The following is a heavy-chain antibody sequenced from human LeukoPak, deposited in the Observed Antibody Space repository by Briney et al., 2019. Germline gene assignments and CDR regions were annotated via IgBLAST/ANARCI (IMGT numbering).Heavy chain of an antibody. J-gene: IGHJ5*02. V-gene: IGHV4-39*01. CDR3: ARRQRVPAAKGSTPDWFDP. CDR1: GGSISSSSYY. CDR2: IYYSGST. Sequence: LSETLSLTCTVSGGSISSSSYYWGWIRQPPGKGLEWIGSIYYSGSTYYNPSLKSRVTISVDTSKNQFSLKLSSVTAADTAVYYCARRQRVPAAKGSTPDWFDPWGQGTLVTVSS. D-gene: IGHD2-2*01.